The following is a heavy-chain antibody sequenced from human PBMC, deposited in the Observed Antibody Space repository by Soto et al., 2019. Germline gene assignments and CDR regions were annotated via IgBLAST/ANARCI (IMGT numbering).Heavy chain of an antibody. CDR1: GYTFTSYA. V-gene: IGHV1-3*01. CDR3: ARALGGGDWFYYYYYGMDV. Sequence: ASVKVSCKASGYTFTSYAMHWVRQAPGQRLEWMGWINAGNGNTKYSQKFQDRVTITRDTSASTAYMELSSLRSEDTAVYYCARALGGGDWFYYYYYGMDVWGQGTTVTVSS. D-gene: IGHD2-21*02. J-gene: IGHJ6*02. CDR2: INAGNGNT.